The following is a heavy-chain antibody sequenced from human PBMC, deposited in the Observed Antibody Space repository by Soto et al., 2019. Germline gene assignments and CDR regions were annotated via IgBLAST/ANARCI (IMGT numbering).Heavy chain of an antibody. CDR3: ARESDYGGNAHFDY. V-gene: IGHV4-30-2*01. D-gene: IGHD4-17*01. Sequence: ALSLTCAVSGGAISSGGYSWSCIRQPPGKGLEWIGYIYHSGSTYYNPSLKSRDTISVDRSKNQFSLKLSSVTAADTAVYYCARESDYGGNAHFDYWGQGTLVTVSS. CDR1: GGAISSGGYS. J-gene: IGHJ4*02. CDR2: IYHSGST.